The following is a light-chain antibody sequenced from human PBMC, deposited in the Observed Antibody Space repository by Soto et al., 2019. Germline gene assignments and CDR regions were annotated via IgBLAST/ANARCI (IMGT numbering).Light chain of an antibody. CDR1: QSVSSN. V-gene: IGKV3-15*01. CDR2: GAS. Sequence: EIVMTQSPATLSVSPGARANLSCRASQSVSSNLAWYQQKPGQAPRLLIYGASTRATGIPARFSGSGSGTEFTLTISSLQSEDFAVYYCQQYNNWPRTFGQGTKLEIK. J-gene: IGKJ2*01. CDR3: QQYNNWPRT.